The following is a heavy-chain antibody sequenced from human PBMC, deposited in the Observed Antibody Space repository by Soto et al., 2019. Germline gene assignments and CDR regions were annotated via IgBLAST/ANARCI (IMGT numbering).Heavy chain of an antibody. D-gene: IGHD1-1*01. CDR1: GGTFSSYT. J-gene: IGHJ6*02. V-gene: IGHV1-69*02. Sequence: QVQLVQSGAEVKKPGSSVKVSCKASGGTFSSYTISWVRQAPGQGLEWMGRIIPILGIANYAQKFQGRVTIXXEXSXSTAYMELSSLRSEDTAVYYCGRNVEGEHYYYGMDVWGQGTTVTVSS. CDR2: IIPILGIA. CDR3: GRNVEGEHYYYGMDV.